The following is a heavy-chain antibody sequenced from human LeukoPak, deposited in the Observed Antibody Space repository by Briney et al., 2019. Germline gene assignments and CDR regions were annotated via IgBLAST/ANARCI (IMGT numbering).Heavy chain of an antibody. CDR3: AREGDGYNDY. V-gene: IGHV4-31*03. CDR2: IYYSGGT. D-gene: IGHD5-24*01. Sequence: PSETLSLTCTVSGGSISSGGYYWSWIRQHPGKGLEWIGYIYYSGGTYYNPSLKSRVTISVDTSKNQFSLKLSSVTAADTAVYYCAREGDGYNDYWGQGTLVTVSS. J-gene: IGHJ4*02. CDR1: GGSISSGGYY.